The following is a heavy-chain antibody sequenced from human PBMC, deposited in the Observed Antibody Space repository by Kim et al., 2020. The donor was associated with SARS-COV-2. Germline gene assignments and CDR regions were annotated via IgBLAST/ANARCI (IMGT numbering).Heavy chain of an antibody. D-gene: IGHD2-21*02. V-gene: IGHV3-9*01. CDR2: INWNSGSI. CDR3: VKENERLTASDVGDAFDM. Sequence: GGSLRLSCAASGFTFDDYAMHWVRQAPGKGLQWVSGINWNSGSIDYADSVKGRFTISRDNAKNTLYLQMNSLRAEDTALYYCVKENERLTASDVGDAFDMWGQGTMGTASS. J-gene: IGHJ3*02. CDR1: GFTFDDYA.